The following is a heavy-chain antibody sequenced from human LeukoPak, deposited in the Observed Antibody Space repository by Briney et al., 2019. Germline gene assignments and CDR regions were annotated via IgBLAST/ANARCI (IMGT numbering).Heavy chain of an antibody. J-gene: IGHJ4*02. CDR2: IRPHTGET. CDR3: ARDRGGKGSAICY. CDR1: GYNFPSYG. D-gene: IGHD2-2*01. V-gene: IGHV1-18*01. Sequence: GASVKVSCKASGYNFPSYGINWVRQAPGQGLEWMGWIRPHTGETNSAQRFQDRVTMTTDTSTTTAYMELRSLRFDDTAVYYCARDRGGKGSAICYWGQGSLVTVS.